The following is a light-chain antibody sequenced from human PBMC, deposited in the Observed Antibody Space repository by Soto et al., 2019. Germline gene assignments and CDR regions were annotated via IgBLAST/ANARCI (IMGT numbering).Light chain of an antibody. Sequence: DIVLTQTRLSSPVTLGQPASISCRSSQSLVHIDGNNYFNWLQQRPGQPPRLLIYKISNRFPGVPDRFSGSGAGTDFTLKSSRVEAEDVGVYYCMQATRPYTFGQGTRLEIK. CDR2: KIS. V-gene: IGKV2-24*01. J-gene: IGKJ2*01. CDR3: MQATRPYT. CDR1: QSLVHIDGNNY.